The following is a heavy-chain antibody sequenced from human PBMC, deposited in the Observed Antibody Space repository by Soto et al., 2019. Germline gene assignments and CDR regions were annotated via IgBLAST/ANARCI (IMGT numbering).Heavy chain of an antibody. CDR1: GYTLTELS. Sequence: QVQLVQSGAEVKKPGASVKVSCKVSGYTLTELSMHWVRQAPGKGLEWMGGFDPEDGETIYAQKFQGRVTMTEDTSTDTAYMELSSLRSEDTAVYYCATDRRLVGATTWGWGWFDPWGQGTLVTVSS. D-gene: IGHD1-26*01. CDR3: ATDRRLVGATTWGWGWFDP. CDR2: FDPEDGET. J-gene: IGHJ5*02. V-gene: IGHV1-24*01.